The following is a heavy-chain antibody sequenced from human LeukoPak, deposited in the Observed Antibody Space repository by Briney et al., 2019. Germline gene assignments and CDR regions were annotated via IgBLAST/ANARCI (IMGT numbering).Heavy chain of an antibody. V-gene: IGHV1-18*01. CDR2: ISAYNGNT. J-gene: IGHJ6*03. CDR3: ARVGDRSYYLYYYYMDV. D-gene: IGHD2-21*01. Sequence: GASVKVSCNASGYTFTSYGISWVRQAPGQGLEWMGWISAYNGNTNYAQKLQGRATMTTDTSTSTAYMELRSLRSDDAAVYYCARVGDRSYYLYYYYMDVWGKGTTVTVSS. CDR1: GYTFTSYG.